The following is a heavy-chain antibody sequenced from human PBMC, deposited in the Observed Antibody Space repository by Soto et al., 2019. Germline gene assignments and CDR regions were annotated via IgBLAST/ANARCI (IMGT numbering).Heavy chain of an antibody. V-gene: IGHV3-21*06. CDR2: ISSTTNYI. CDR3: ARESEDLTSNFDY. CDR1: GVTFTMYS. J-gene: IGHJ4*02. Sequence: PGGSLTLSCAAAGVTFTMYSINLVRQAPGKGLEWVSSISSTTNYIYYGDSMKGRFTISRDNAKNSLYLEMNSLRDEDPAVYYCARESEDLTSNFDYWGQGTLVTVSS.